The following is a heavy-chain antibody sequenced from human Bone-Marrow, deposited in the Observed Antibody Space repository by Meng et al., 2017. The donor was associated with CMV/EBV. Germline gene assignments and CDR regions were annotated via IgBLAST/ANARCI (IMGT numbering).Heavy chain of an antibody. Sequence: GESLKISCAASGFTVSSNYMSWVRQAPGKGLEWVSSISSSSSYIYYADSVKGRFTISRDNAKNSLYLQMNSLRAEDTAVYYCARDIASGYDYYYYGTDVWGQGTTVTVSS. CDR3: ARDIASGYDYYYYGTDV. D-gene: IGHD5-12*01. V-gene: IGHV3-21*01. CDR2: ISSSSSYI. J-gene: IGHJ6*02. CDR1: GFTVSSNY.